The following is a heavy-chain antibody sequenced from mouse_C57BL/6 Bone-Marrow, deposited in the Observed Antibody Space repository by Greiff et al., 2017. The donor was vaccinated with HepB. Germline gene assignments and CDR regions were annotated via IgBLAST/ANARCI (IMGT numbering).Heavy chain of an antibody. D-gene: IGHD1-1*01. J-gene: IGHJ2*01. CDR1: GFTFSDYY. Sequence: EVQVVESEGGLVQPGSSMKLSCTASGFTFSDYYMAWVRQVPEKGLEWVANINYDGSSTYYLDSLKSRFIISRDNAKNILYLQMSSLKSEDTATYYCARVDYYGFDYWGQGTTLTVSS. V-gene: IGHV5-16*01. CDR3: ARVDYYGFDY. CDR2: INYDGSST.